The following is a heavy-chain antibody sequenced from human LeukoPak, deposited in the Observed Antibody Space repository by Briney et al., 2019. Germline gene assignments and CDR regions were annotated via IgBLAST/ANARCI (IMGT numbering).Heavy chain of an antibody. Sequence: GGSLRLSCAASGFTVSTNCMTWVRQAPGKGLEWVSTIYSGGTTYYADSVMGRFTISRHNSRNTLYLQMNSLRAEDTAVYYCAREVRDAAMVAPLNWFDPWGQGTLVTVSS. CDR3: AREVRDAAMVAPLNWFDP. V-gene: IGHV3-53*04. D-gene: IGHD5-18*01. CDR2: IYSGGTT. J-gene: IGHJ5*02. CDR1: GFTVSTNC.